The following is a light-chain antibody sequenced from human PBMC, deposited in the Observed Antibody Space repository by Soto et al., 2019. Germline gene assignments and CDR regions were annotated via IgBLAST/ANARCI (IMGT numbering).Light chain of an antibody. CDR1: SSSIGSNY. CDR3: GTWDNSLSAGV. Sequence: QSVLTQSPSVSAAPGQKVTISCSGSSSSIGSNYVSWFQQLPGTAPKLLISENNERPSGIPDRFSGSKSGTSATLDITGLQTGDEADYYCGTWDNSLSAGVFGTGTKVTVL. V-gene: IGLV1-51*02. CDR2: ENN. J-gene: IGLJ1*01.